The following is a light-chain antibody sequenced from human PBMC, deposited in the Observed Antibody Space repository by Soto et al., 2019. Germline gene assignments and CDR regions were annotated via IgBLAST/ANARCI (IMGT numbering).Light chain of an antibody. CDR1: KLGGKF. Sequence: SYELTQPPSVSVSPGQTASITCSGAKLGGKFVCWYQQKPGQSPVLVIYENYKRASGIPERFSGSDSGNTATLTISGTQAMDEADYYCQAWDSSTGVFGTGTKVTVL. V-gene: IGLV3-1*01. CDR2: ENY. CDR3: QAWDSSTGV. J-gene: IGLJ1*01.